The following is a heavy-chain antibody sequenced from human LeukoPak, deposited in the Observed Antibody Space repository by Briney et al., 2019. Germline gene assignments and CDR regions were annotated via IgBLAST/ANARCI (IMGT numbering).Heavy chain of an antibody. CDR1: GGTFSSYA. J-gene: IGHJ4*02. V-gene: IGHV1-69*05. Sequence: ASVKVSCKASGGTFSSYAISWVRQAPGQGLEWMGRIIPIFGTANYAQKFQGGVTITTDESTSTAYMELSSLRSEDTAVYYCARAGERVAFDYWGQGTLVTVSS. CDR3: ARAGERVAFDY. D-gene: IGHD2-15*01. CDR2: IIPIFGTA.